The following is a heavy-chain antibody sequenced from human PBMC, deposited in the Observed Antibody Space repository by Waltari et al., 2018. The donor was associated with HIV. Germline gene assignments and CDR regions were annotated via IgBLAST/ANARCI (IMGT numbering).Heavy chain of an antibody. Sequence: QVQLVESGGGVVQPGRSLRLSCAASGFTFSSYAMHWVRQAPGKGLEWVAVISYDGSNKYYADSVKGRFTISRDNSKNTLYLQMNSLRAEDTAVYYCARDGPGGGLFDYWGQGTLVTVSS. CDR3: ARDGPGGGLFDY. CDR2: ISYDGSNK. J-gene: IGHJ4*02. D-gene: IGHD2-15*01. CDR1: GFTFSSYA. V-gene: IGHV3-30*04.